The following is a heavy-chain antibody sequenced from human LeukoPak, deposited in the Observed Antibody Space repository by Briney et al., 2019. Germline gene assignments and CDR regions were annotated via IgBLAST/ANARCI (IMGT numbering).Heavy chain of an antibody. Sequence: ASVKVSCKASGCTFTGYYMHWVRQAPGQGLEWMGWINPNSGGTNYAQKFQGWVTMTRDTSISTAYMELSRLRSDDTAVYYCARGRGAVDGWFDPWGQGTLVTVSS. D-gene: IGHD6-19*01. CDR3: ARGRGAVDGWFDP. V-gene: IGHV1-2*04. J-gene: IGHJ5*02. CDR2: INPNSGGT. CDR1: GCTFTGYY.